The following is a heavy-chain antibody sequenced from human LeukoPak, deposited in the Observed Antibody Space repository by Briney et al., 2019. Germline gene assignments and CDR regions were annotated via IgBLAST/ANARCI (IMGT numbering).Heavy chain of an antibody. CDR3: ARNFLVVVWYFDL. Sequence: PSETLSLTCTVSGGSISSSSYYWGWIRQPPGKGLEWIGSIYYSGSTYYNPSLKSRVTISVDTSKNQFSLKLSSVTAADTAVYYCARNFLVVVWYFDLWGRGTLVTVSS. D-gene: IGHD2-21*01. CDR2: IYYSGST. J-gene: IGHJ2*01. V-gene: IGHV4-39*07. CDR1: GGSISSSSYY.